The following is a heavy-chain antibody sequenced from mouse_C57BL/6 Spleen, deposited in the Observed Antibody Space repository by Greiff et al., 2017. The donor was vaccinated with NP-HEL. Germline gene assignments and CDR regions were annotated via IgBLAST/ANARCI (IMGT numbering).Heavy chain of an antibody. CDR1: GYSITSGYY. CDR3: AREGIYDYNWAFDY. CDR2: ISYDGSN. Sequence: VQLKESGPGLVKPSQSLSLTCSVTGYSITSGYYWNWIRQFPGNKLEWMGYISYDGSNNYNPSLKNRISITRDTSKNQFFLKLNSVTTEDTATYYCAREGIYDYNWAFDYWGQGTTLTVSS. V-gene: IGHV3-6*01. D-gene: IGHD2-4*01. J-gene: IGHJ2*01.